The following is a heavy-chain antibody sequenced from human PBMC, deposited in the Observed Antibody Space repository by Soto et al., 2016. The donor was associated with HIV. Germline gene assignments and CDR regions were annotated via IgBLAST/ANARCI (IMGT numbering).Heavy chain of an antibody. V-gene: IGHV3-11*04. CDR1: GFTLNDYF. CDR3: ARDACSGNHLDY. CDR2: ITTANNL. D-gene: IGHD6-25*01. Sequence: QVQLVESGGGLFKPGGSLRLSCKVSGFTLNDYFMTWVRQAPGKGLEWISSITTANNLYYADSVKGRFTISRDIAKNLVRLQMNNIRAEDTATYYCARDACSGNHLDYWGQGVPVTVSS. J-gene: IGHJ4*02.